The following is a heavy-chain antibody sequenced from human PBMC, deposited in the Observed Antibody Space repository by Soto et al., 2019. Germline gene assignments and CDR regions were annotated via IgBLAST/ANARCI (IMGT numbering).Heavy chain of an antibody. Sequence: PFEPQSLPYTVAGGSIRGLYWIWIRQSPTKGLEWIGHIFYSGNTNYNPSLKSRVTLSADTSKNQFSLRLSSVTAADTAFYYCGSDWHGSFDFWGQGTPVTVSS. V-gene: IGHV4-59*11. CDR1: GGSIRGLY. CDR2: IFYSGNT. D-gene: IGHD1-26*01. CDR3: GSDWHGSFDF. J-gene: IGHJ4*02.